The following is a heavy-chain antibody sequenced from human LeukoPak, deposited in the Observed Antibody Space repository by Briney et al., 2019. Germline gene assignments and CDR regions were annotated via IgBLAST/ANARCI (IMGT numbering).Heavy chain of an antibody. J-gene: IGHJ5*02. Sequence: SVKVSCKASGGTFSSYAISWVRQAPGQGLEWMGRIIPILGIANYAQKFQGRVTITADKSTSTAYMELSSLRSEDTAVYYCASGLWFGELYENWFDPWGQGTLVTVSS. CDR2: IIPILGIA. D-gene: IGHD3-10*01. V-gene: IGHV1-69*04. CDR1: GGTFSSYA. CDR3: ASGLWFGELYENWFDP.